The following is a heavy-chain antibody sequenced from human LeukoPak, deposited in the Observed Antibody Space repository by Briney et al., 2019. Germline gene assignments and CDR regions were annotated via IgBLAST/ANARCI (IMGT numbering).Heavy chain of an antibody. CDR2: IWYDGSNK. J-gene: IGHJ4*02. V-gene: IGHV3-33*01. Sequence: GESLKISCAASGFTFSGFGMHWVRQAPGKGLEWVAVIWYDGSNKYYADSVKGRFTISRDNSKNTLYLQMNSLTAEDTAVYYCVRDGYNYGGSDYWGQGTLVTVSS. CDR1: GFTFSGFG. D-gene: IGHD5-24*01. CDR3: VRDGYNYGGSDY.